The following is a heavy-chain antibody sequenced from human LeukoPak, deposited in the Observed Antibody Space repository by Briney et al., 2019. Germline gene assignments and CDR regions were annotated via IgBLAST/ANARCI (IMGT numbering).Heavy chain of an antibody. Sequence: PSETLSLTCTVSGGSISSGDYYWSWIRQPPGKGLEWIGYIYYSGSTYYNPSLKSRVTISVDTSKNQFSLKLSSVTAADTAVYYCARALCSTSCYHPAQYYMDAWGKGTTVTVSS. CDR3: ARALCSTSCYHPAQYYMDA. D-gene: IGHD2-2*01. CDR2: IYYSGST. CDR1: GGSISSGDYY. V-gene: IGHV4-30-4*08. J-gene: IGHJ6*03.